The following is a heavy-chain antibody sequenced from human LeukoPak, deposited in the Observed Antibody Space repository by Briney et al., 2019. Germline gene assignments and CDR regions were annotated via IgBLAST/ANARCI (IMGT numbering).Heavy chain of an antibody. V-gene: IGHV4-31*03. D-gene: IGHD3-22*01. CDR2: IYYSGST. CDR1: GGSISSGGYY. CDR3: ARWGTMIVVVNARAFDI. J-gene: IGHJ3*02. Sequence: SETLSLTCTVSGGSISSGGYYWSWLRQHPGKGLEWIGYIYYSGSTYYNPSLKSRVTISVDTSKNQFSLKLSSVTAADTAVYYCARWGTMIVVVNARAFDIWGQGTMVTVSS.